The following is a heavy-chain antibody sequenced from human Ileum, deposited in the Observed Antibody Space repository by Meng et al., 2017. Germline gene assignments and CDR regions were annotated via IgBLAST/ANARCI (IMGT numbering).Heavy chain of an antibody. CDR2: TYYRSKWYS. CDR3: ASGSGSLDY. D-gene: IGHD3-3*01. J-gene: IGHJ4*02. V-gene: IGHV6-1*01. Sequence: VQLHQSGPGLVKPSPPLSPTCAVSGGSVSSNIAAWNWIRQSPLRGLEWLGRTYYRSKWYSEYAVSVKSRISITPDTSKNQFSLQMNSVTPEDTAVYYCASGSGSLDYWGPGTLVTVSS. CDR1: GGSVSSNIAA.